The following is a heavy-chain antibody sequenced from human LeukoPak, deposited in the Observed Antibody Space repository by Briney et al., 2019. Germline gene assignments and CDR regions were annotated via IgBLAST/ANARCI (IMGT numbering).Heavy chain of an antibody. J-gene: IGHJ4*02. Sequence: PGRSLRLSCAASGFTFDDYAMHWVRQAPGKGLEWVSGISWNSGSIGYADSVKGRFTISRDNAKNSLYLQMNSLRAEDTALYYCSKGSGSGSYYFDYWGQGTLVTVSS. V-gene: IGHV3-9*01. CDR1: GFTFDDYA. CDR2: ISWNSGSI. CDR3: SKGSGSGSYYFDY. D-gene: IGHD3-10*01.